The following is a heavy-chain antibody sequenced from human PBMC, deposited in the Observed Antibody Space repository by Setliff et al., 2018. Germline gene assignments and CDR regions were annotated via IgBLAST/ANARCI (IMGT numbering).Heavy chain of an antibody. V-gene: IGHV3-9*01. CDR3: AKGGSYLILPYFDY. Sequence: GGSLRLSCAASGFTFDDYAMHWVRQVPGKGLEWVSGISWKTGTIGYADSVKGRFTISRERGKNSLYLQMNSLTTEDTAPYYCAKGGSYLILPYFDYWGQGTLVTVSS. CDR2: ISWKTGTI. CDR1: GFTFDDYA. D-gene: IGHD3-10*01. J-gene: IGHJ4*02.